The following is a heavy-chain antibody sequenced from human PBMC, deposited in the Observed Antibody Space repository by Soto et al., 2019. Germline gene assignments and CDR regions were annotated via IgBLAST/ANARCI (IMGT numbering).Heavy chain of an antibody. CDR2: IYYSGST. J-gene: IGHJ5*02. CDR3: TNSNWFDP. V-gene: IGHV4-39*01. D-gene: IGHD3-10*01. CDR1: GGSISSSRYY. Sequence: SETLSLTCTVSGGSISSSRYYWGWIRQPPGKGLEWIGRIYYSGSTYYNPSLKSRVTISVDTSKNQFSLKLSSVTAADTAVYYCTNSNWFDPWGQGTLVTAPQ.